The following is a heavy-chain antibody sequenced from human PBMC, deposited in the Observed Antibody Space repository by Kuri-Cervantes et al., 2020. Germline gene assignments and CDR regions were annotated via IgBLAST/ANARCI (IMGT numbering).Heavy chain of an antibody. Sequence: GGSLRLSCKGSGYSFTSYWIGWVRQMPGKGLEWMGIIYPGDSDTRYSPSFQGQVTISADKSISTAYLQWSSLKASDSAMYYCAAPRGPHSYSSSGYNAAVAIWGQGTVVTVSS. V-gene: IGHV5-51*01. D-gene: IGHD3-22*01. CDR3: AAPRGPHSYSSSGYNAAVAI. J-gene: IGHJ3*02. CDR2: IYPGDSDT. CDR1: GYSFTSYW.